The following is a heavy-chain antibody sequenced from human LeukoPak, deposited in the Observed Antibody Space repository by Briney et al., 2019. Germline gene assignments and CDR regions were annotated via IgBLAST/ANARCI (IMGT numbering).Heavy chain of an antibody. CDR2: IYYSGST. CDR3: AGDATGGSGSYRYYYYYMDV. D-gene: IGHD3-10*01. J-gene: IGHJ6*03. CDR1: GGSISSYY. Sequence: SETLSLTCTVSGGSISSYYWSWIRQPPGKGLEWIGYIYYSGSTNYNPSLKSRVTISVDTSKNQFSLKLSSVTAADTAVYYCAGDATGGSGSYRYYYYYMDVWGKGTTVTISS. V-gene: IGHV4-59*01.